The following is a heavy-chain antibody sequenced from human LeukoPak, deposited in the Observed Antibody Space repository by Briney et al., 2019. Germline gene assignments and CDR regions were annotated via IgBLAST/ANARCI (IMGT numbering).Heavy chain of an antibody. J-gene: IGHJ4*02. Sequence: QPGGSLRLSCAASGFTFSSYAMSWVRQAPGKGLEWVSAISGSGGSTYYADSVKGRFTISRDNSKNTLYLQMNSLRAEDAAVYYCAEDPLRDPPILYSSGWYYFDYWGQGTLVTVSS. V-gene: IGHV3-23*01. CDR3: AEDPLRDPPILYSSGWYYFDY. D-gene: IGHD6-19*01. CDR1: GFTFSSYA. CDR2: ISGSGGST.